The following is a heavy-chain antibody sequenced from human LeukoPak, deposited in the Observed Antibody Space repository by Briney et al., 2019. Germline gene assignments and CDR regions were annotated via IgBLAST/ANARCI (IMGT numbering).Heavy chain of an antibody. CDR3: ARPVAGTLEGFDY. CDR1: GGSISSGSYY. V-gene: IGHV4-61*02. D-gene: IGHD6-19*01. Sequence: SQTLSLTCTVSGGSISSGSYYWSWIRQPAGKGLEWIGRIYTSGSTNYNPSLKSRVTISVDTSRNQFSLKLSSVTAADTAVYYCARPVAGTLEGFDYWGQGTLVTVSS. J-gene: IGHJ4*02. CDR2: IYTSGST.